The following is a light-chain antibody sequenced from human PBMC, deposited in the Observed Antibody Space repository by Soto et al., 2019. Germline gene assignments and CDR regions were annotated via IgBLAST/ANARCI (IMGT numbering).Light chain of an antibody. CDR3: QQRSNWLT. Sequence: EIVLTQSPATLSLSPGERATLSCRASQSVSSYLAWYQQKPGQAPRLLIYDASNRATGIPARFSGSGPRTVFTITISSLEPEDFAVYYCQQRSNWLTFGGGTKVEIK. V-gene: IGKV3D-11*02. J-gene: IGKJ4*01. CDR1: QSVSSY. CDR2: DAS.